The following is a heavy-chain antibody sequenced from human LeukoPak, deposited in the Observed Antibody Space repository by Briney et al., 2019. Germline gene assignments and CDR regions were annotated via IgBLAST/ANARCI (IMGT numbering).Heavy chain of an antibody. V-gene: IGHV4-4*02. CDR2: IYYSGST. D-gene: IGHD3-16*01. Sequence: PSETLSLTCAVSGGSISSSNWWSWVRQPPGKGLEWIGDIYYSGSTNYNPSLKSRVTISVDTSKNQFSLNLSSVTAADTAVYYCVRDLGFGYFDYWGQGTLATVSS. J-gene: IGHJ4*02. CDR3: VRDLGFGYFDY. CDR1: GGSISSSNW.